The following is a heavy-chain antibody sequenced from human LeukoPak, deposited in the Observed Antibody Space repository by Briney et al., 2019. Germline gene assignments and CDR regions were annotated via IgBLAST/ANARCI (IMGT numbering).Heavy chain of an antibody. D-gene: IGHD3-9*01. V-gene: IGHV3-49*04. Sequence: PGGSLRLSCAASGFTFSSYSMNWVRQAPGKGLEWLGFIRSKAYGGTTEYAASAKGRFTISRDDSKSIAYLQMNSLKTEDTAVYYCIRHNDILSGYYLFDYWGQGTLVTVSS. CDR2: IRSKAYGGTT. CDR3: IRHNDILSGYYLFDY. J-gene: IGHJ4*02. CDR1: GFTFSSYS.